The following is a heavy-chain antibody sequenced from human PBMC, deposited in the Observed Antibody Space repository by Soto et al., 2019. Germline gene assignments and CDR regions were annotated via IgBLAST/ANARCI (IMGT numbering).Heavy chain of an antibody. V-gene: IGHV3-23*01. J-gene: IGHJ5*02. CDR1: GFIFSSHA. CDR2: VSQSGASV. Sequence: EVQLLESGGGFVKPGGSLRLSCEGSGFIFSSHAMSWVRQARGKGLEWVSSVSQSGASVHLPDFLKGRFSSSRDNSRNPLDPELNNLRVDDTAVYDCAKALPLWSGYSFSENHWGQGTLVTVSS. CDR3: AKALPLWSGYSFSENH. D-gene: IGHD3-3*01.